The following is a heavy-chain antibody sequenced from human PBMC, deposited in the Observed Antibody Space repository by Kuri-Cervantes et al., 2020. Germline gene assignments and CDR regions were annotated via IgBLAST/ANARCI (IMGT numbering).Heavy chain of an antibody. J-gene: IGHJ4*02. D-gene: IGHD3-10*01. V-gene: IGHV3-30-3*01. CDR2: ISHDGSIK. Sequence: GESLKISCAASGFTFSSYAMHWVRQAPGKGLEWVAVISHDGSIKYYADSVKGRFTISRDISKNTLYLQMNSLRAEDTAVYYCAKESGDSGTYFNAFSHYDYWGQGTLVTVSS. CDR1: GFTFSSYA. CDR3: AKESGDSGTYFNAFSHYDY.